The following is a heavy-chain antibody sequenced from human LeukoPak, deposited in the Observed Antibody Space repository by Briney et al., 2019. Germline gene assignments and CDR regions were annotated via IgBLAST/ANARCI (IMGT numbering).Heavy chain of an antibody. V-gene: IGHV3-48*03. CDR1: GFTFSSYE. J-gene: IGHJ4*02. CDR3: ARVDSNIAARRIGFDY. CDR2: ISSSGFNI. D-gene: IGHD6-6*01. Sequence: GGSLRLSCAVSGFTFSSYEMNWVRQAPGKGLEWVSYISSSGFNIYYADSVKGRFTISRDNAKNSLYLQMNSLRAGDTALYYCARVDSNIAARRIGFDYWGQGTLVTVSS.